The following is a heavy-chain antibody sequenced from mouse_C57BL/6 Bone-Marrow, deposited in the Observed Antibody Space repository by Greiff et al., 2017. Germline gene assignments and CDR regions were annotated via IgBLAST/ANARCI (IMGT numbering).Heavy chain of an antibody. J-gene: IGHJ2*01. V-gene: IGHV5-9-1*02. Sequence: EVKLMESGEGLVKPGGSLKLSCAASGFTFSSYAMSWVRQTPEKRLEWVAYISSGGDYIYYADPVKGRFTISRDTARNTLYLQMSSLKSEDTAMYYCTRGIFDYWGQGTTLTVSS. CDR1: GFTFSSYA. CDR3: TRGIFDY. CDR2: ISSGGDYI.